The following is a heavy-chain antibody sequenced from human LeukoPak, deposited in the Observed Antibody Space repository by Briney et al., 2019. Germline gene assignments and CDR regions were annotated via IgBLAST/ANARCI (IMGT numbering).Heavy chain of an antibody. Sequence: SVKVSCKASGGTFSSYAISWVRQAPGQGLEWMGGIIPIFGTANYAQKFQGRVTITTDESTSTAYMELSSLISEDTAVYYCARDREDRYYYGSGRLFDYWGQGTLVTVSS. D-gene: IGHD3-10*01. CDR1: GGTFSSYA. J-gene: IGHJ4*02. CDR2: IIPIFGTA. V-gene: IGHV1-69*05. CDR3: ARDREDRYYYGSGRLFDY.